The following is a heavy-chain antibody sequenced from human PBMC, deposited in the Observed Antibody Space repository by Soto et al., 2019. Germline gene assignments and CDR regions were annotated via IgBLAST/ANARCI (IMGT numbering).Heavy chain of an antibody. D-gene: IGHD3-3*01. CDR1: GFTFSSYA. Sequence: PGGSLRLACAASGFTFSSYAMHWVRQAPGKGLEWVAVISYDGSNKYYADYEKGGITISRDNSKNTLYLQMNSMRAEFRSVYYCARDFCFWSGYSRSHFAYWGQGTLVTVSS. CDR3: ARDFCFWSGYSRSHFAY. J-gene: IGHJ4*02. V-gene: IGHV3-30-3*01. CDR2: ISYDGSNK.